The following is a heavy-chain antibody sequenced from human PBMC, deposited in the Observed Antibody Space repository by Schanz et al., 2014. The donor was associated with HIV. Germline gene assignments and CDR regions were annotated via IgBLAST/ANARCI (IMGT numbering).Heavy chain of an antibody. D-gene: IGHD2-2*01. CDR3: ARDPYCRTTSCYSTAFDL. V-gene: IGHV3-30*03. CDR2: ISYDAVNK. CDR1: GFNFNNYA. J-gene: IGHJ3*01. Sequence: VQLLESGGGLEQPGGSLRLSCAASGFNFNNYAMTWVRQAPGKGLEWVAVISYDAVNKFYADSVQGRFTISRDDSKNTLYLQMNSLRAEDTSVYYCARDPYCRTTSCYSTAFDLWGQGTLVTVSS.